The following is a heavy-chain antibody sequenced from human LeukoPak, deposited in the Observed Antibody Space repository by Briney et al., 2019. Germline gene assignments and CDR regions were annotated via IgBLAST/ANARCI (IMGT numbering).Heavy chain of an antibody. J-gene: IGHJ6*03. CDR1: GYTFTDYY. Sequence: ASVKVSCKASGYTFTDYYMHWVRQAPGQGLEWMGWISAYNGNTNYAQKLQGRVTMTTDTSTSTAYMELRSLRSDDTAVYYCARGTHYYYMDVWGKGTTVTISS. CDR3: ARGTHYYYMDV. D-gene: IGHD1-7*01. CDR2: ISAYNGNT. V-gene: IGHV1-18*01.